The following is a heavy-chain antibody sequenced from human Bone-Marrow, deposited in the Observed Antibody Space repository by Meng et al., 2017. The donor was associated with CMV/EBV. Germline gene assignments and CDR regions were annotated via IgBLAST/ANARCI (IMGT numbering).Heavy chain of an antibody. CDR2: INPSGGST. Sequence: ASVKVSCKASGYTFTSYYMHWVRQAPGQGLEWMGIINPSGGSTSYAQKFQGRVTMIRDTSTSTVYMELSSLRSEDTAVYYCASGRGIAAAGEPRMDVWGQGTTVTVSS. CDR1: GYTFTSYY. V-gene: IGHV1-46*01. CDR3: ASGRGIAAAGEPRMDV. J-gene: IGHJ6*02. D-gene: IGHD6-13*01.